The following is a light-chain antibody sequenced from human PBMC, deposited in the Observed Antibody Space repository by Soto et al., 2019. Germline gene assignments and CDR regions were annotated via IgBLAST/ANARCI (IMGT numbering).Light chain of an antibody. CDR1: SSDVGGYNY. CDR2: EVN. J-gene: IGLJ1*01. V-gene: IGLV2-14*01. CDR3: CAYADTFYV. Sequence: QSALTQPASVSGSPGQSITISCTGTSSDVGGYNYVSWYQQHPGKVPKLIIYEVNNRPSGVSYRFSGSKSGNTASLTISGLQTEDEANYYCCAYADTFYVFGTGTKLTVL.